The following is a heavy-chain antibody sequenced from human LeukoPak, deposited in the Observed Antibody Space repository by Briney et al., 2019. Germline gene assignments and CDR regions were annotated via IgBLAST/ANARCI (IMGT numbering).Heavy chain of an antibody. Sequence: GGSLRLSCAASGFTFSDYYMSWIRQAPGKGLEWVSYISLSGTTIYYADSVKGRFSISRDNAKNSLYLQMGSLRVEDTAVYYCARAYRSTLVDYWGQGTLVTVSS. CDR3: ARAYRSTLVDY. V-gene: IGHV3-11*01. CDR1: GFTFSDYY. CDR2: ISLSGTTI. D-gene: IGHD4-11*01. J-gene: IGHJ4*02.